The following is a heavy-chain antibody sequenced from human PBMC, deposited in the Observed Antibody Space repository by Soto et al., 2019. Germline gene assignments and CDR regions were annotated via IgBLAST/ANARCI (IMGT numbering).Heavy chain of an antibody. D-gene: IGHD3-3*01. CDR1: GFTFSSYV. CDR2: ISASGGST. Sequence: GGSLRLSCAASGFTFSSYVMTWGRQAPGKGLEWVSGISASGGSTYYADSVKGRFTISRDNSKNTLYLQMNSLRAEDTAVYHCATRNPTTFVPADVWGKGTTVTVSS. CDR3: ATRNPTTFVPADV. V-gene: IGHV3-23*01. J-gene: IGHJ6*04.